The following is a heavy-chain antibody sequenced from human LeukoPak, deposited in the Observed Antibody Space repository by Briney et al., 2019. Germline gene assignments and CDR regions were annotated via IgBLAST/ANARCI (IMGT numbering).Heavy chain of an antibody. CDR3: ARDQLRSIVVVPAAFPDY. J-gene: IGHJ4*02. V-gene: IGHV3-48*01. CDR1: GFTFSSYS. Sequence: PGGSLRLSCAASGFTFSSYSMNWVRQAPGKGLEWVSYISSSSSTIYYADSVKGRFTISRDNAKNSLYLQMNSLRAEDTAVYYCARDQLRSIVVVPAAFPDYWGQGTLVTVSS. CDR2: ISSSSSTI. D-gene: IGHD2-2*01.